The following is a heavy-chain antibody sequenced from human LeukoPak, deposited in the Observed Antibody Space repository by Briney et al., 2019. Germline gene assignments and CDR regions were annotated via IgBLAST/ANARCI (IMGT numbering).Heavy chain of an antibody. CDR1: GGSISSYY. CDR2: IYLSGST. J-gene: IGHJ3*01. D-gene: IGHD2-15*01. V-gene: IGHV4-59*01. Sequence: MPSETLSLTCTVSGGSISSYYWSWIRQPPGKGLEWIGYIYLSGSTNSNPSLKSRVTISVDTSKNQFSLKLSSVTAADTAVYYCARMFGGYCSDGSCYKAFDLWGQGTMVTVSS. CDR3: ARMFGGYCSDGSCYKAFDL.